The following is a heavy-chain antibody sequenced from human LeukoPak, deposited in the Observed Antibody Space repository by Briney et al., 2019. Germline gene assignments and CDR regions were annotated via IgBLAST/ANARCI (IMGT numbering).Heavy chain of an antibody. CDR2: ISAYNGNT. D-gene: IGHD3-10*01. CDR3: AREEEFQDAFDI. CDR1: GYTFTSYG. J-gene: IGHJ3*02. Sequence: ASVKVSCKASGYTFTSYGISWVRQAPGQGLEGMGWISAYNGNTNYSQKLQGRVTMTTDTSTSTAYMELRSLRSDDTAVYYCAREEEFQDAFDIWGRGTMVTVSS. V-gene: IGHV1-18*01.